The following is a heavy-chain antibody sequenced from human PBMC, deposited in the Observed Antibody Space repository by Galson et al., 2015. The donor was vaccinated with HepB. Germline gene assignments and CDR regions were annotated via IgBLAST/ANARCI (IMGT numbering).Heavy chain of an antibody. CDR2: IRYDGSNK. V-gene: IGHV3-30*02. CDR3: AKGPSIAAAGTPGY. Sequence: SLRRHRAASGFTFKTYDMHCVRKAPGRGLEWVEFIRYDGSNKYYADSVKRRFTISRDNSKNTLYLQMNSLRAEDTAVYYCAKGPSIAAAGTPGYWGQGTLVTVSS. J-gene: IGHJ4*02. CDR1: GFTFKTYD. D-gene: IGHD6-13*01.